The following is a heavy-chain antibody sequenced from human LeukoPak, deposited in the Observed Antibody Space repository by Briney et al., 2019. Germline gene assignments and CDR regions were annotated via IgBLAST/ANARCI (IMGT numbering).Heavy chain of an antibody. V-gene: IGHV3-23*01. D-gene: IGHD2-2*01. J-gene: IGHJ3*02. Sequence: GGSLRLSCAASGFIFNNYAMSWVRQAPGKGLEWVSAISGSGGSTYYADSVKGRFTISRDNSKSTLYLQMNSLSAEDTAVYYCAKAHYCSSTSCYAFDIWGQGTMVTVSS. CDR3: AKAHYCSSTSCYAFDI. CDR2: ISGSGGST. CDR1: GFIFNNYA.